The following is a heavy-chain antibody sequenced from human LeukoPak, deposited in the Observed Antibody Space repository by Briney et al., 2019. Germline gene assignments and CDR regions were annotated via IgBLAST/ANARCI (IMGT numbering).Heavy chain of an antibody. V-gene: IGHV3-23*01. Sequence: PGGSLRLSCAASGFTFSSYSMSWVRQAPGKGLERVSAISGGGGHTFYADSVKGRVTTSRDNSKNTLYLQMNNLRAEDTAVYYCAKRVAEESSSWYIDMWGQGTMASVSS. CDR1: GFTFSSYS. J-gene: IGHJ3*02. CDR3: AKRVAEESSSWYIDM. D-gene: IGHD6-13*01. CDR2: ISGGGGHT.